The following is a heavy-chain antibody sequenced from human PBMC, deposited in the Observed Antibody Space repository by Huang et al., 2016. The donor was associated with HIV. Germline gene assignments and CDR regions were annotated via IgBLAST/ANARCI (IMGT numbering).Heavy chain of an antibody. Sequence: EVHLVESGGGLVRPGRSLRLSCAASGFTFRSYWMNWVRQAPGRGLEWVANINLDGIERFYVDSVRGRFTISRDNANNSVSLQLNSLKAEDTGVYYCARGFQAKPGDYWGQGTLVTVSS. CDR3: ARGFQAKPGDY. V-gene: IGHV3-7*01. J-gene: IGHJ4*02. CDR1: GFTFRSYW. CDR2: INLDGIER.